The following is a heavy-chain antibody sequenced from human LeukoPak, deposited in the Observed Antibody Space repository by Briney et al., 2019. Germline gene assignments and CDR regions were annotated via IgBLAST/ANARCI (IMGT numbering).Heavy chain of an antibody. Sequence: SGGSLRLSCAASGFTFSSYAMSWVRQAPGKGLEWVSTISGSGGSTYYADSVKGRFTISRDNSKNTLYLQMNSLRAEDTAVYYCAKTLVGCSGGSCYPKWFDPWGQGTLVTVSS. CDR2: ISGSGGST. V-gene: IGHV3-23*01. CDR3: AKTLVGCSGGSCYPKWFDP. CDR1: GFTFSSYA. D-gene: IGHD2-15*01. J-gene: IGHJ5*02.